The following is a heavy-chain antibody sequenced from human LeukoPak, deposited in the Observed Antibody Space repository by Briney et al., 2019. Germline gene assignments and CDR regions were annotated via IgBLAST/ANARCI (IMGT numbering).Heavy chain of an antibody. V-gene: IGHV1-69*04. Sequence: SVKVSCKASGGTFSSYAISWVRQAPGQGLEWMGRIIPIFGIANYAQKFQGRVTITADKSTSTAYMELSSLRSEDTAVYYCASPHPGVAYCGGDCYLDFQHWGQGTLVTVS. J-gene: IGHJ1*01. CDR1: GGTFSSYA. D-gene: IGHD2-21*02. CDR3: ASPHPGVAYCGGDCYLDFQH. CDR2: IIPIFGIA.